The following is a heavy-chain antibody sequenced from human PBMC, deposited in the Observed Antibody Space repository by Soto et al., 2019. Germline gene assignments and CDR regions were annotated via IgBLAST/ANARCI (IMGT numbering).Heavy chain of an antibody. CDR1: GDSISSYY. Sequence: SETLSLTCTVSGDSISSYYWSWIRPPQGKGLEWIGYIYYSGSTNYNPSLKSRVTISVDTSKNQFSLKLSSVTAADTAVYYCARDQKLAVAGTYYYYYMDVWGKGTTVTVSS. D-gene: IGHD6-19*01. CDR2: IYYSGST. J-gene: IGHJ6*03. V-gene: IGHV4-59*01. CDR3: ARDQKLAVAGTYYYYYMDV.